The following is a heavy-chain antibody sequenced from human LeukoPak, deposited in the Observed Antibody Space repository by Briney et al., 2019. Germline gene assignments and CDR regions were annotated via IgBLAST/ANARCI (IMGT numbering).Heavy chain of an antibody. CDR2: ISSSSSYI. Sequence: AGGSLRLSCAASGFTFSSYSMNWVRLAPGKGLEWVSSISSSSSYIYYADSVKGRFTISRDNAKNSLYLQMNSLRAEDTAVYYCARSPQAATRYNWFDPWGQGTLVTVSS. D-gene: IGHD2-15*01. CDR3: ARSPQAATRYNWFDP. V-gene: IGHV3-21*01. J-gene: IGHJ5*02. CDR1: GFTFSSYS.